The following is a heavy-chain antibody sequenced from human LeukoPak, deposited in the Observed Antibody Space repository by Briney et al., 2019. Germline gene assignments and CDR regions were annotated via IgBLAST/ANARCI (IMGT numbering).Heavy chain of an antibody. CDR3: ARTMWGFDY. J-gene: IGHJ4*02. D-gene: IGHD7-27*01. Sequence: GGSLRLSCATSGFIFNYYAMSWVRQAPGKGLEWVSGISGSDGSTYYADSVKGRFSISRDNSKKTLFLQMNSLRVEDTAVYYCARTMWGFDYWGQGTLVTVSS. V-gene: IGHV3-23*01. CDR1: GFIFNYYA. CDR2: ISGSDGST.